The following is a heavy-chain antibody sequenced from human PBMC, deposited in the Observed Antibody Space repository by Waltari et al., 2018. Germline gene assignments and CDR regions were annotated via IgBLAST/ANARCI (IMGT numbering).Heavy chain of an antibody. CDR1: GGTFSSYA. V-gene: IGHV1-69*05. CDR2: IIPNFGTA. D-gene: IGHD6-19*01. CDR3: ARHPSIRSGWYGSNWFDP. J-gene: IGHJ5*02. Sequence: QVQLVQSGAEVKKPGSSVKVSCKASGGTFSSYAISWVRQAPGQGLEWMGGIIPNFGTANYAQKFQGRVRITTDESTSTAYMELSSLRSEDTAVYYCARHPSIRSGWYGSNWFDPWGQGTLVTVSS.